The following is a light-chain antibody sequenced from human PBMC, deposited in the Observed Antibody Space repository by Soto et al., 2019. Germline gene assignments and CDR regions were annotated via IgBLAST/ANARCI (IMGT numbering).Light chain of an antibody. J-gene: IGKJ1*01. V-gene: IGKV3-20*01. CDR1: QSITSNY. CDR3: HQYGSSPST. Sequence: EIVLTQSPGTLSLSPGERATLSCRASQSITSNYLAWYQQKPGQAPRLLIYGASYRATGIPDRFSGSGSGTDFTLTISRLEPEGFAVYYCHQYGSSPSTFGQGTKVEIK. CDR2: GAS.